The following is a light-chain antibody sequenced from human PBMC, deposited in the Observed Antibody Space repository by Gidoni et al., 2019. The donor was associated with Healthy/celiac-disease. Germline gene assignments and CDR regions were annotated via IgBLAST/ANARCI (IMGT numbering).Light chain of an antibody. CDR2: KDS. J-gene: IGLJ1*01. V-gene: IGLV3-25*03. CDR3: QSADSSGTYYV. CDR1: ALPKQY. Sequence: SYELTQPPSVSVSPGQTDRITCSGDALPKQYAYWYPQKTGQAPVLVIYKDSERPSGIPERFSGSSSGTTVTLTISGVQAEDEADYYCQSADSSGTYYVFGTGTKVTVL.